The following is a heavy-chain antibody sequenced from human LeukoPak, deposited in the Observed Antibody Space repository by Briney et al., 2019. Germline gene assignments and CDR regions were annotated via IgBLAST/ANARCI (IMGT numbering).Heavy chain of an antibody. V-gene: IGHV4-34*01. J-gene: IGHJ5*02. Sequence: SETLSLTCRDYGGSSSNYYWSWIRKPPGKGLEWIGKINQSGDTSYNPSLTSRVTLSVETSKYQFSLRLTSVTAADTAVYYCARVTYDSGSYHGRFDPWGQGTLVTVSS. CDR2: INQSGDT. CDR3: ARVTYDSGSYHGRFDP. CDR1: GGSSSNYY. D-gene: IGHD3-10*01.